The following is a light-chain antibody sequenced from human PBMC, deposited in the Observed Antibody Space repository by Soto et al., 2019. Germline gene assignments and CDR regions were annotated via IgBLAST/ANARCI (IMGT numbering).Light chain of an antibody. J-gene: IGLJ2*01. CDR3: QSYDSSLSGSV. V-gene: IGLV1-40*01. CDR2: GNT. CDR1: SSNIGADYD. Sequence: QSVLTQPPSVSGAPGQRVTISCTGSSSNIGADYDVHWYQHLPGTAPKLLIYGNTIRPSGVPDRFSGSKSGTSASLAITGLQAEDEADYYCQSYDSSLSGSVFGGGTKVTVL.